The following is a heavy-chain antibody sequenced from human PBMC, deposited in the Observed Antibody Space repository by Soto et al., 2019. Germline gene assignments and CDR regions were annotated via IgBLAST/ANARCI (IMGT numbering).Heavy chain of an antibody. CDR2: IIPIFGTA. D-gene: IGHD6-19*01. Sequence: SVKVSCKASRVAFSKFIVTWVRQAPGLGLEWVGGIIPIFGTASYAQKFQGRVTITADESTSTSYMEVNNLRSEDTAVYYCAKVRYSSPMGYYYGMDVWGQGTTVTVSS. J-gene: IGHJ6*02. CDR1: RVAFSKFI. V-gene: IGHV1-69*13. CDR3: AKVRYSSPMGYYYGMDV.